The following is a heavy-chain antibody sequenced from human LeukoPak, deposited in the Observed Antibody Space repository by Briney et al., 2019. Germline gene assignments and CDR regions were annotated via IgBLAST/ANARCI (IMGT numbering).Heavy chain of an antibody. CDR1: GFTFSSFG. CDR2: IWYDGSNT. D-gene: IGHD6-19*01. J-gene: IGHJ4*02. Sequence: PGRSQRLSCVASGFTFSSFGMHWVRQAPGKGLEWVALIWYDGSNTYYADSVKGRFTISRDDSKNTVYLQMNSLRAEDTAVYYCARDYAGGWHHFDSWGQGALVTVSS. V-gene: IGHV3-33*01. CDR3: ARDYAGGWHHFDS.